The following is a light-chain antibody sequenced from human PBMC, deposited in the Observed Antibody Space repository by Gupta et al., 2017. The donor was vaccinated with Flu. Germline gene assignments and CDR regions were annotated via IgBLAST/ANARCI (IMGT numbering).Light chain of an antibody. V-gene: IGLV2-14*01. Sequence: SALPQPASVSGSLGQSITISCTGTSSDIGGYNRVSWYQQHPGKAPKLIIYGVSNRPSGRSDRFSGSRSGNTASLTISGLQADDEAEDDCSYYTRSTTSIIAWVFGGGIRLTVL. CDR1: SSDIGGYNR. CDR2: GVS. CDR3: SYYTRSTTSIIAWV. J-gene: IGLJ3*02.